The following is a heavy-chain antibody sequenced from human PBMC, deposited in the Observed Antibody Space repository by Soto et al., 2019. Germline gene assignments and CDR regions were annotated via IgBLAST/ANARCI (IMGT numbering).Heavy chain of an antibody. V-gene: IGHV1-46*01. CDR3: ARALPYSSSGDS. Sequence: GASVKVSCKASGYTFTSYYMHWARQAPGQGLEWMGIINPSGGSTSYAQKFQGRVTMTTDSFTSTAYMELSSLTSDDTAVYYCARALPYSSSGDSWGRGTLVTVSS. CDR2: INPSGGST. CDR1: GYTFTSYY. J-gene: IGHJ4*02. D-gene: IGHD6-13*01.